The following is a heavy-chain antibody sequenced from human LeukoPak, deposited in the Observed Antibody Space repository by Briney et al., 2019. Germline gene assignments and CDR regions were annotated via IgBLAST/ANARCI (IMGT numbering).Heavy chain of an antibody. CDR3: ARVRTGTTNVAFDI. CDR1: GYTFTGYY. CDR2: INPNSGGT. J-gene: IGHJ3*02. D-gene: IGHD1-1*01. Sequence: ASVKVSCKASGYTFTGYYMHWVRQAPGQGLEWMGWINPNSGGTNYAQKFQGRVTMTRDTSISTAYMELSRLRSDDTAVYYCARVRTGTTNVAFDIWGQGTMVTVSS. V-gene: IGHV1-2*02.